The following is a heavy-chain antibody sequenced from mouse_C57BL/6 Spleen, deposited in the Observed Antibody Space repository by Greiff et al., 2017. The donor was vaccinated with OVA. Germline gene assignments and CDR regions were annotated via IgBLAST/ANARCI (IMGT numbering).Heavy chain of an antibody. D-gene: IGHD3-1*01. Sequence: EVKLVESGGDLVKPGGSLKLSCAASGFTFSSYGMSWVRQTPDKRLEWVATISSGGSYTYYPDSVKGRFTISRDNAKNTLYLQMSSLKSEDTAMYYCASTGEKGDYFDYWGQGTTLTVSS. CDR2: ISSGGSYT. CDR3: ASTGEKGDYFDY. V-gene: IGHV5-6*01. CDR1: GFTFSSYG. J-gene: IGHJ2*01.